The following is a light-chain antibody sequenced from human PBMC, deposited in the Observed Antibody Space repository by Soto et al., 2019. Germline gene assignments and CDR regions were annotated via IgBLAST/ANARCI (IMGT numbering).Light chain of an antibody. CDR2: DAS. J-gene: IGKJ1*01. CDR1: QGIYNW. CDR3: QQYDSFPWT. V-gene: IGKV1-5*01. Sequence: DIQMTQSPSTLSASVGDRVTITCRASQGIYNWLAWYQQKPGKPPKLLIYDASGLDSGVPSRFSGSGYGTEFTLTISGLQPEYFATFYCQQYDSFPWTFCQGTKVDLK.